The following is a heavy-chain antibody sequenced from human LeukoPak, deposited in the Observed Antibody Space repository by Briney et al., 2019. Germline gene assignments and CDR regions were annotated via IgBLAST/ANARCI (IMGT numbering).Heavy chain of an antibody. CDR1: EFTFSSYA. CDR3: ARGKISSGSYYFYW. Sequence: PGGSLRLSCAASEFTFSSYAMHWVRQAPGKGLEWVAVISYDGNNNYYADSVKGRFTISRDNSKNTLFLQMHGLETEDTAVYFCARGKISSGSYYFYWWGQGTLVTVSS. V-gene: IGHV3-30*04. J-gene: IGHJ4*02. D-gene: IGHD3-10*01. CDR2: ISYDGNNN.